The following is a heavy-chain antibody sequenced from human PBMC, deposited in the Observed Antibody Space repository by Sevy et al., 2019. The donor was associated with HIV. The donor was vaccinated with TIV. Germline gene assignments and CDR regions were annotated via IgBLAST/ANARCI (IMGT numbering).Heavy chain of an antibody. CDR2: INPNSGGT. Sequence: ASVQVSCEASGFSFTAYFIHWVRQAPGQGLEWMGWINPNSGGTNYAQKFQGRVTMTSDASISAAYMDLTSLTSDDTAVYYCARDRFIFGSGPPDSWGQGTLVTVSS. D-gene: IGHD2-15*01. CDR3: ARDRFIFGSGPPDS. V-gene: IGHV1-2*02. J-gene: IGHJ4*02. CDR1: GFSFTAYF.